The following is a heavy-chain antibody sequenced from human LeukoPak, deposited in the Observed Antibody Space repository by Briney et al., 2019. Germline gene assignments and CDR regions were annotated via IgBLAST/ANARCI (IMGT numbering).Heavy chain of an antibody. CDR1: GYTFTSYG. Sequence: GASVKVSCKASGYTFTSYGISWVRQAPGQGLEWMGWISVYNGNTKYSQKFQGRVTITRDTSASTAYMELSSLRSEDTAVYYCARGGAMSAFDIWGQGTMVTVSS. J-gene: IGHJ3*02. CDR3: ARGGAMSAFDI. CDR2: ISVYNGNT. D-gene: IGHD2-2*01. V-gene: IGHV1-18*01.